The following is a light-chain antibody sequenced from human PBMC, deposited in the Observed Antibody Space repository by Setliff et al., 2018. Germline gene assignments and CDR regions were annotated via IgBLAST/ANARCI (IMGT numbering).Light chain of an antibody. CDR1: SSDVGSYNL. CDR3: SSYAGSNNPYA. CDR2: EVS. V-gene: IGLV2-14*02. J-gene: IGLJ1*01. Sequence: QSALTQPASVSGSPGQSITISCTGTSSDVGSYNLVSWYQQHPGKAPKLMIYEVSKRPSGVPDRFSGSKSGNTASLTVSGLQAEDEADYYCSSYAGSNNPYAFGTGTKVTV.